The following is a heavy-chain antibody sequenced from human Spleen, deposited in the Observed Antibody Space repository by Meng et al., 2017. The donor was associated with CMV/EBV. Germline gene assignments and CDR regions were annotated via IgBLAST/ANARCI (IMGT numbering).Heavy chain of an antibody. J-gene: IGHJ3*02. Sequence: ASVKVSCKASGYTFTGYYMHWVRQAPGQGLEWMGWINPNSGGTNYAQKFQGRVTMTRDTSISTAYMELSRLRSDDTAVYYCARLCSGTSCHPGAFDIWGQGTMVTVSS. D-gene: IGHD2-2*01. V-gene: IGHV1-2*02. CDR3: ARLCSGTSCHPGAFDI. CDR2: INPNSGGT. CDR1: GYTFTGYY.